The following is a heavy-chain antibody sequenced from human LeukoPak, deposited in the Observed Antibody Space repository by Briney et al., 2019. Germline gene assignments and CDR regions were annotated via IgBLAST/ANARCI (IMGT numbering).Heavy chain of an antibody. CDR1: GFTFSTYA. CDR2: ISGSGGST. D-gene: IGHD6-13*01. CDR3: AKAPRAAAGTYNGMDV. Sequence: GGSLRLSCAASGFTFSTYAMNWVRQAPGKGLEWVSVISGSGGSTYYADSVKGRFTISRDNSKNTLYLQMNSLRVEDTAVYHCAKAPRAAAGTYNGMDVWGQGTTVTVSS. J-gene: IGHJ6*02. V-gene: IGHV3-23*01.